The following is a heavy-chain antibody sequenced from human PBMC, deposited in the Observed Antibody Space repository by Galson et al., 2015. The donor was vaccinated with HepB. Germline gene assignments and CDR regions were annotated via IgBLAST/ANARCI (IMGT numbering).Heavy chain of an antibody. J-gene: IGHJ6*02. V-gene: IGHV3-53*01. CDR3: ARDDYGDRGGYYYYGMDV. CDR2: IYSGGST. D-gene: IGHD4-17*01. Sequence: SLRLSCAASGFTVSSNYMSWVRQAPGKGLEWVSVIYSGGSTYYADSVKGRFTISRDNSKNTLYLQMNSLRAEDTAVYYCARDDYGDRGGYYYYGMDVWGQGTTVTVSS. CDR1: GFTVSSNY.